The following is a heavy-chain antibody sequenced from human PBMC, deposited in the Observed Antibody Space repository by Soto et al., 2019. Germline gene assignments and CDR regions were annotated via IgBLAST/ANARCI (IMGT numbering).Heavy chain of an antibody. Sequence: QVQLQESGPALVKPSQTLSLTCTVSGGSISSGGYNWSWIRQPPGKGLEWIGYIYYSGSTYYNPSRKSRVTISVDTSKNQYSLKLRSVTAADTAVYYCAKYYDSSGYIYRAGDYFDYWGQGTLVTVSS. V-gene: IGHV4-31*03. CDR1: GGSISSGGYN. D-gene: IGHD3-22*01. CDR2: IYYSGST. CDR3: AKYYDSSGYIYRAGDYFDY. J-gene: IGHJ4*02.